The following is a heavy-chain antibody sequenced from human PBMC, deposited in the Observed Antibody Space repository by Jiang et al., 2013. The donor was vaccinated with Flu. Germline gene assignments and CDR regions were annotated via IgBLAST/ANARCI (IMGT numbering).Heavy chain of an antibody. CDR2: INHIGST. D-gene: IGHD6-13*01. V-gene: IGHV4-34*01. J-gene: IGHJ5*02. CDR1: GGSLTDYY. Sequence: LLKPSETLSLTCAVYGGSLTDYYWTWIRQPPGKGLEWIGEINHIGSTNYNPSLQSRVAISRDTSNNQFSLILSSVTAADTAVYYCARASRYSSSWYLSWFDLWGQGTLVNVSS. CDR3: ARASRYSSSWYLSWFDL.